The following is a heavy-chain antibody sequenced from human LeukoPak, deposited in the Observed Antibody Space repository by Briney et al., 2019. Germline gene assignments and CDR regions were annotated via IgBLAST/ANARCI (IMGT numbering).Heavy chain of an antibody. V-gene: IGHV3-30-3*01. D-gene: IGHD5-24*01. CDR3: ARALEGAFDI. Sequence: GGSLRLSCAASGFTFSSYAMHWVRQAPGKGLEWVAVISYDGSNKYYADSVKGRFTISRDNSKNTLYLQMNSLRAEDTAVYYCARALEGAFDIWGQGTMVTVSS. CDR1: GFTFSSYA. J-gene: IGHJ3*02. CDR2: ISYDGSNK.